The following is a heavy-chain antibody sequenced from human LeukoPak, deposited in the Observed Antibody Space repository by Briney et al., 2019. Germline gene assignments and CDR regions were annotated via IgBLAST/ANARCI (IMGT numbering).Heavy chain of an antibody. Sequence: ASVKVSCKASGGTFSSYAFSWVRQAPGRGLEWMGGIIPIFGTTNYAEQFQGRVTITTDESTSTAYLDLSSLRSEDTAVYYCAKDDGSATMGFDSWGQGTLVSVSS. J-gene: IGHJ5*01. D-gene: IGHD1-26*01. V-gene: IGHV1-69*05. CDR3: AKDDGSATMGFDS. CDR2: IIPIFGTT. CDR1: GGTFSSYA.